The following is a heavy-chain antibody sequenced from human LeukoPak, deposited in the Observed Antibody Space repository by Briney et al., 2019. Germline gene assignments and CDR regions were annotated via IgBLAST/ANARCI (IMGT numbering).Heavy chain of an antibody. V-gene: IGHV3-7*03. D-gene: IGHD1-1*01. CDR3: ARDAATGTTYYYYGMDV. CDR1: GFTFSSYW. CDR2: IKQDGSEK. J-gene: IGHJ6*04. Sequence: PGGSLRLSCAASGFTFSSYWMSWVRQAPGKGLEWAANIKQDGSEKYYVDSVKGRFTISRDNAKNSLYLQMNSLRAEDTAVYYCARDAATGTTYYYYGMDVWGKGTTVTVSS.